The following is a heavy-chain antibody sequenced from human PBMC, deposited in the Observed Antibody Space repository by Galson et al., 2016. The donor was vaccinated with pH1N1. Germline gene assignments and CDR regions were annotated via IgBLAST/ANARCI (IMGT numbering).Heavy chain of an antibody. CDR1: GFSLSPFW. J-gene: IGHJ4*02. D-gene: IGHD2-15*01. Sequence: CAASGFSLSPFWMTWVRQAPGKGLAWVANINQDGSVQYYVDSVKGRFTISRDNAKNSLYLQMDTLRAEDTAVYYCAKAIAQADSYWGQGTLVTVSS. V-gene: IGHV3-7*01. CDR3: AKAIAQADSY. CDR2: INQDGSVQ.